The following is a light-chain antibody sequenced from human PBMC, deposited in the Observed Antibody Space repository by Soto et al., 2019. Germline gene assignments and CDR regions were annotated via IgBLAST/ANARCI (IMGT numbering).Light chain of an antibody. Sequence: DIQMTQSPSSLSASVGDRATVTCRASHSIRAFLNWYQKRPGTATKRLIYDGSNLESGFPSSFSGSGSGTEFTITISSLPHEDFANYYCQQDNSFPLAFGQGTKV. CDR3: QQDNSFPLA. CDR2: DGS. CDR1: HSIRAF. V-gene: IGKV1-39*01. J-gene: IGKJ1*01.